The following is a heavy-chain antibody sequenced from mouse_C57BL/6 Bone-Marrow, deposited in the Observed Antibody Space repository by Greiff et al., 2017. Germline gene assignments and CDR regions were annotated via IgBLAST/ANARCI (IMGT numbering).Heavy chain of an antibody. CDR3: ARSYYGNYYYAMDY. Sequence: QVQLQQPGAELVKPGASVKLSCKASGYTFTSYCMHWVKQRPGQGLEWIGMIHPNSGSTNYNEKFKSKATLTVDKSSSTAYMQLSSLTSEDSAVYYCARSYYGNYYYAMDYWGQGTSVTVSS. J-gene: IGHJ4*01. CDR1: GYTFTSYC. D-gene: IGHD2-1*01. V-gene: IGHV1-64*01. CDR2: IHPNSGST.